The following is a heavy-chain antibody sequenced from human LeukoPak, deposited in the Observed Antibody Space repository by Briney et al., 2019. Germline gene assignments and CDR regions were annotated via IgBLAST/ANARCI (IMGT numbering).Heavy chain of an antibody. Sequence: SETLSLTCTVSGSSISTSTYYWGWIRQPPGKGLEWIGSIYYNGTTYYNPSLKSRVSISVDTSKNQFSLKVTSVTATDTALYYCARHSRNPSSGPSFDYWGQGTLVTVSS. CDR1: GSSISTSTYY. J-gene: IGHJ4*02. D-gene: IGHD3-22*01. CDR2: IYYNGTT. CDR3: ARHSRNPSSGPSFDY. V-gene: IGHV4-39*01.